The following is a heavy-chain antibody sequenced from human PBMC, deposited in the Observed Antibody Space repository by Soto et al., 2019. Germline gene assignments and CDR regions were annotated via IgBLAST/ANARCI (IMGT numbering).Heavy chain of an antibody. J-gene: IGHJ4*02. D-gene: IGHD4-4*01. Sequence: TSETLSLTCTVSGDSISSSSYYWGWIRQPPGKGLEWIGSIYYSGSTYYNPSLKSRVTISVDTSKNQFSLKLSSVTAADTPVHYCARSGGLQHIDYWGQGTLGTVS. CDR1: GDSISSSSYY. CDR2: IYYSGST. CDR3: ARSGGLQHIDY. V-gene: IGHV4-39*01.